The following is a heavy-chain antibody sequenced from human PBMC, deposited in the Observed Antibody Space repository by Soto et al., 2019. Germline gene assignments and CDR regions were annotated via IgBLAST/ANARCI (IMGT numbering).Heavy chain of an antibody. CDR3: ARPNWDYGERGYYFYGMDV. D-gene: IGHD4-17*01. Sequence: GASVKVSCKASGGTFSSYAISWVRQAPGQGLEWMGWISNDNGDTDYAQKLQGRVTMTTDTSTTTAYMELRSLTSDDTAVYYCARPNWDYGERGYYFYGMDVWGQGTTVTVSS. J-gene: IGHJ6*02. CDR2: ISNDNGDT. CDR1: GGTFSSYA. V-gene: IGHV1-18*01.